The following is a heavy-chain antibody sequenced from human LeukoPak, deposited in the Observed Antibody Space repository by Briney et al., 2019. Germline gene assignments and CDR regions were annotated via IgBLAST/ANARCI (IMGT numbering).Heavy chain of an antibody. CDR2: IYPGDSDT. J-gene: IGHJ3*02. Sequence: GESLKISCKASGYSFTSYWIGWVRQMPGKGLEWMGIIYPGDSDTRYSPSFQGQVSISVDKSISTAYLQWGSLKASDTAMYYCARDSGTSLSAAFDIWGQGTIITVSS. CDR3: ARDSGTSLSAAFDI. CDR1: GYSFTSYW. D-gene: IGHD1-26*01. V-gene: IGHV5-51*01.